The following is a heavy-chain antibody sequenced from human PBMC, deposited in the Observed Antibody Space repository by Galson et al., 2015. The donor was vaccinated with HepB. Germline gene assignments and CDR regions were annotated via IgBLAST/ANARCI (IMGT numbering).Heavy chain of an antibody. D-gene: IGHD1-1*01. J-gene: IGHJ5*02. CDR2: IKQDGSEK. CDR1: GFTFSSFW. CDR3: ARETYNWNDHWFDP. Sequence: SLRLSCAASGFTFSSFWMSWVRQAPGKGLEWVANIKQDGSEKYYVDSVKGRFTISRDNAKNSLYLQMNSLRAEDTAVYYCARETYNWNDHWFDPWGQGTLVTVSS. V-gene: IGHV3-7*03.